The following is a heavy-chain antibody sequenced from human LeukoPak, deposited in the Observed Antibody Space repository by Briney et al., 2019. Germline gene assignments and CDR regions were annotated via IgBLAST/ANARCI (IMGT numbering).Heavy chain of an antibody. CDR1: GFTFSSYA. Sequence: PGGSLRLSCAASGFTFSSYAMHWVRQTPGQGLVWVAAINRDGTGTSHADSVRGRFTVSRDNAKNTLYLQLNSLRADDTAVYYCARGLSYAVAYGDYWGQGTLVTVSS. CDR3: ARGLSYAVAYGDY. J-gene: IGHJ4*02. D-gene: IGHD6-19*01. CDR2: INRDGTGT. V-gene: IGHV3-74*01.